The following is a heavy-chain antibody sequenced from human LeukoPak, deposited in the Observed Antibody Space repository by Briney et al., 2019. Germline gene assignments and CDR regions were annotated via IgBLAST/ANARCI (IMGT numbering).Heavy chain of an antibody. CDR2: IYSDNT. Sequence: GGSLRLSCTVSGFTVSSNSMSWVRQAPGKGLEWVSFIYSDNTHYSDSVKGRFTISRDNSKNTLYLQMNSLRAEDTAVYYCAKSPPRANWFDPWGQGTLVTVSS. CDR1: GFTVSSNS. J-gene: IGHJ5*02. V-gene: IGHV3-53*01. CDR3: AKSPPRANWFDP.